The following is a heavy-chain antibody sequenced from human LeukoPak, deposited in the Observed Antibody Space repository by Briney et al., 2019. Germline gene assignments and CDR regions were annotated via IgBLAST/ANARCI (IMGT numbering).Heavy chain of an antibody. CDR1: GFTFNIYA. D-gene: IGHD5-24*01. J-gene: IGHJ1*01. Sequence: GGSLRLSCAVSGFTFNIYAMSWVRQAPGKGLEWVSAISETSRKTYYADSVKGRFTISRDSSKNTLYLQMNGLRDEDTAVYYCVQEARRDGYKLAPVAEHWGQGTLVTVSS. V-gene: IGHV3-23*01. CDR3: VQEARRDGYKLAPVAEH. CDR2: ISETSRKT.